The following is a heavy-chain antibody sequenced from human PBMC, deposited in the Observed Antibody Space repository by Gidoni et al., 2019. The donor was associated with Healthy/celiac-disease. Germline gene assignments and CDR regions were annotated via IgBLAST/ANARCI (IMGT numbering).Heavy chain of an antibody. Sequence: QVQLQQWGAGLLKPSATLSLTCAVYGGSFSVYYWRGIRQPPGKGLEGIGEINHSGSTKYNPSLKSRVTISVDTSKNQFSLKLSSVTAADTAVYYWARGYYDGSGSRYGKKPRRDVWGQGTTVTVSS. CDR3: ARGYYDGSGSRYGKKPRRDV. J-gene: IGHJ6*02. CDR1: GGSFSVYY. D-gene: IGHD3-10*01. V-gene: IGHV4-34*01. CDR2: INHSGST.